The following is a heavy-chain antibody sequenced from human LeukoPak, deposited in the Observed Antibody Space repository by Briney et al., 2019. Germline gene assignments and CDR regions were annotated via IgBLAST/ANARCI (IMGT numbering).Heavy chain of an antibody. V-gene: IGHV4-61*02. CDR2: IYITGST. CDR3: ARIGYSYRDDS. CDR1: GGSISSGSHY. J-gene: IGHJ4*02. D-gene: IGHD5-18*01. Sequence: TSQTLSLTCTVSGGSISSGSHYWSWIRQPAGKGLEWIGRIYITGSTNYNSSPKSRVSMSVDTSKNHFSLKLSSVTAADTAVYYCARIGYSYRDDSWGQGTLVTVSS.